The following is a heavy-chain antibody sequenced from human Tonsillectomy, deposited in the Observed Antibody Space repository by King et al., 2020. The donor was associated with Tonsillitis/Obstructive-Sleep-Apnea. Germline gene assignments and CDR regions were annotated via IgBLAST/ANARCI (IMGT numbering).Heavy chain of an antibody. V-gene: IGHV3-49*04. CDR3: SKDAEGSYYGGKLYFYS. CDR2: IRSKTHGGTT. J-gene: IGHJ4*02. CDR1: GFTFGDYA. D-gene: IGHD4-23*01. Sequence: VQLVESGGGLVQPGRSLRLSCTASGFTFGDYAMSWVRQAPGKGLEWVGFIRSKTHGGTTEYAASVKGRFAISRDDSKSIAYLQMHSLKTEDTGVYYCSKDAEGSYYGGKLYFYSWGQGTLVTVSS.